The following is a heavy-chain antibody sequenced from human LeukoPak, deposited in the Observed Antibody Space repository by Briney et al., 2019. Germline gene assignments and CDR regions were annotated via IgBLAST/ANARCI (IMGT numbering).Heavy chain of an antibody. Sequence: SETLSLTCDVSGGFFSGYFWSWIRQTPGKGLEWIAEVNHRGSTNYNPSLRSRFTISVDTSKNQFSLRLTSVTAADTAVYYCARDIVGATGGDYWGQGTLVTVSS. CDR2: VNHRGST. J-gene: IGHJ4*02. V-gene: IGHV4-34*01. CDR1: GGFFSGYF. D-gene: IGHD1-26*01. CDR3: ARDIVGATGGDY.